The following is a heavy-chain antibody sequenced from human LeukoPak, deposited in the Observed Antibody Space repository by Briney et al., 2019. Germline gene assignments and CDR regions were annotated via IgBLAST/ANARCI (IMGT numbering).Heavy chain of an antibody. V-gene: IGHV3-15*01. CDR3: AVDCSSPSCYGQSAFDI. CDR2: IKSKTDGGTT. Sequence: GGSLRLSCAASRFTFSNAWMSWVRQAPGKGLEWVGRIKSKTDGGTTDYAAPVKGRFTISRDNSRNTLFLQLNNLRADDTAIYYCAVDCSSPSCYGQSAFDIWGQGTMVTVSS. D-gene: IGHD2-2*01. J-gene: IGHJ3*02. CDR1: RFTFSNAW.